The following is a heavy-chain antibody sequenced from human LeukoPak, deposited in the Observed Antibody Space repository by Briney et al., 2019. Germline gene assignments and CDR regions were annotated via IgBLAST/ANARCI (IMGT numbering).Heavy chain of an antibody. V-gene: IGHV1-18*01. D-gene: IGHD6-19*01. CDR1: GYTFTSYG. CDR2: ISAYNGNT. CDR3: ARDSRGAVALAY. J-gene: IGHJ4*02. Sequence: VSVKVSCKASGYTFTSYGISWVRQAPGQGLEWMGWISAYNGNTNYAQKLQGRVTMTTDTSTSTAYMELRSLRSDDTAVYYCARDSRGAVALAYWGQGTLVTVSS.